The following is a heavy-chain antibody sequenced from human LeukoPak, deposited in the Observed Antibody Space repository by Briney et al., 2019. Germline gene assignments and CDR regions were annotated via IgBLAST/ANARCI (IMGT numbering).Heavy chain of an antibody. J-gene: IGHJ4*02. D-gene: IGHD3-22*01. CDR3: AKSGVNYDSSGYYEF. CDR2: ISYDGSNK. Sequence: GRSLRLSCAASGFTFSSYGMHWVRQAPGKGLEWVAVISYDGSNKYYADSVKGRFTISRDNSKNTLYLQMNSLRAEDTAVHYCAKSGVNYDSSGYYEFWGQGTLVTVSS. CDR1: GFTFSSYG. V-gene: IGHV3-30*18.